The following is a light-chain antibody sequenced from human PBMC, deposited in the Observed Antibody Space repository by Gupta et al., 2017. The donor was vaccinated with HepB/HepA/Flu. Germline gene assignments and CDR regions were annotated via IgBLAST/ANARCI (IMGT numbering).Light chain of an antibody. V-gene: IGKV3-11*01. CDR3: QQQSYCPPFT. J-gene: IGKJ4*01. CDR2: DAS. Sequence: EIVLTQSPATLSLSPGERATLSCSASQSVRSYLAWYQQKPNQAPRLLIYDASNSDTGVAVRFRGSGCGKGLALTISSRELEDVACYFYQQQSYCPPFTFGGGTKVDIK. CDR1: QSVRSY.